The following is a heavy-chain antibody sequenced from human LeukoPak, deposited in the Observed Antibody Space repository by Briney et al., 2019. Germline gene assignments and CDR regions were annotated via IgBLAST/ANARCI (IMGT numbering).Heavy chain of an antibody. Sequence: ASVKVSCKASGYTFTSYAMHWVRQAPGQRLEWMGWINAGNGNTKYSQKFQGRVTITRDTSASTAYMELSSLRSEDTAVYYCARRSDSSGYYFDYWGQGTLVTVSS. CDR3: ARRSDSSGYYFDY. D-gene: IGHD3-22*01. CDR2: INAGNGNT. V-gene: IGHV1-3*01. J-gene: IGHJ4*02. CDR1: GYTFTSYA.